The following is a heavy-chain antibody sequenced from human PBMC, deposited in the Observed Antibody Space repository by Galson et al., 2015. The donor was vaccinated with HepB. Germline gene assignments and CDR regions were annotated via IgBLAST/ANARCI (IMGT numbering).Heavy chain of an antibody. CDR2: FCLGYSII. Sequence: SLRLSCAASTFIFSPYSMNWVRQAPGKGLEWISYFCLGYSIIKYADSVKGRFTISRDNVKNSLYLQMNFLRVEDTAVYYCARATLGWIDPWGRGTLVTVSS. CDR1: TFIFSPYS. CDR3: ARATLGWIDP. D-gene: IGHD2/OR15-2a*01. V-gene: IGHV3-48*04. J-gene: IGHJ5*02.